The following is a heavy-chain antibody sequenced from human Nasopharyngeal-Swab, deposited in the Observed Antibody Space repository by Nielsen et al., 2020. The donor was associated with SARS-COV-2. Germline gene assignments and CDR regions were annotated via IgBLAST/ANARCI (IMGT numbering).Heavy chain of an antibody. J-gene: IGHJ4*02. CDR3: ASRGVYVGATLTLDY. CDR2: IIPILGIA. D-gene: IGHD1-26*01. CDR1: GGTFSSYA. V-gene: IGHV1-69*04. Sequence: SVKVSCKASGGTFSSYAISWVRQAPGQGLEWMGRIIPILGIANYAQKFQGRVTITADKSTSTAYMELSSLGSEDTAVYYCASRGVYVGATLTLDYWGQGTLVTVSS.